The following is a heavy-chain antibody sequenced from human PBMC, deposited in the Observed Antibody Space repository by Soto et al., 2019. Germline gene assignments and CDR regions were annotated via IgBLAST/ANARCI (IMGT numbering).Heavy chain of an antibody. V-gene: IGHV3-53*01. Sequence: GGSLRLSCAASGFTVSGNYMSWVRQAPGKGLEWVSIIYSGGDTYYAEPVKGRFTISRDNSKNTLYLQMNSLRAEDTAVYYCARSSNGGQYYGMDVWGQGTTVTVSS. J-gene: IGHJ6*02. D-gene: IGHD2-2*01. CDR1: GFTVSGNY. CDR2: IYSGGDT. CDR3: ARSSNGGQYYGMDV.